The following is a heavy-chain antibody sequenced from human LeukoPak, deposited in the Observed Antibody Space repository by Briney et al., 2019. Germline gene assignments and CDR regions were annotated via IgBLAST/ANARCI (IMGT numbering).Heavy chain of an antibody. CDR3: AREGYQFLSNNYYYYIDV. J-gene: IGHJ6*03. CDR1: GFTFSSYW. D-gene: IGHD2-2*01. CDR2: IKQDGSEK. V-gene: IGHV3-7*01. Sequence: PGGSLRLSCAASGFTFSSYWMSWVRQAPGKGLEWVANIKQDGSEKYYVDSVKGRFTISRDNAKNSLYLQMNGLRAEDTAVYYCAREGYQFLSNNYYYYIDVWGKGTTVTVSS.